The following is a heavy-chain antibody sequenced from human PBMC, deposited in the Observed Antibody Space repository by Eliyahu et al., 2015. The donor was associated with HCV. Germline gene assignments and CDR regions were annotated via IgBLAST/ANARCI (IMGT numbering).Heavy chain of an antibody. CDR2: ISGSGGST. CDR3: AKKWYFDL. Sequence: EVQLVESGGGLVQPGGSLXLSCAASGFTFSXXAXXWVRQAPGKGLEWVSAISGSGGSTYYADSVKGRFTISRDNSKNTLYLQMNSLRAEDTAVYYCAKKWYFDLWGRGTLVTVSS. J-gene: IGHJ2*01. CDR1: GFTFSXXA. V-gene: IGHV3-23*04.